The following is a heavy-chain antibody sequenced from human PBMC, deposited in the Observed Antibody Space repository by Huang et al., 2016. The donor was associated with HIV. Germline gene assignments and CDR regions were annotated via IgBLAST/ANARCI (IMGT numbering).Heavy chain of an antibody. CDR3: ARGQGGYYYYYMDV. J-gene: IGHJ6*03. Sequence: QVQLQPWGAGLLRPSATLSLTCAVYGGSFSGYYGTWVRQPPGKGMEWIGEIHHRASTNYNPSRNNRVTISVDTSRNQFSLTLTSVTAADTAVYYCARGQGGYYYYYMDVWGKGTTVTVSS. V-gene: IGHV4-34*01. CDR1: GGSFSGYY. CDR2: IHHRAST.